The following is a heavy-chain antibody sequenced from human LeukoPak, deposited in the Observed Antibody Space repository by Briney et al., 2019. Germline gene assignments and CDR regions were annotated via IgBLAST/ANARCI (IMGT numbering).Heavy chain of an antibody. J-gene: IGHJ4*02. Sequence: ASVKVSCKAAGGTFSSYAISWVRQAPGQGLEWMGGIIPIFGTANYAQKCQGRVTITADEATSTAYMELCSLRSEDTAVYYCARDSGQWLRSAGYWGQGTLVTVSS. CDR2: IIPIFGTA. V-gene: IGHV1-69*13. CDR1: GGTFSSYA. D-gene: IGHD5-12*01. CDR3: ARDSGQWLRSAGY.